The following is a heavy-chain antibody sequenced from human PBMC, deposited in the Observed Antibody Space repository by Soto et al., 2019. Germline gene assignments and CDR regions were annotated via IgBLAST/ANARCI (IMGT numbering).Heavy chain of an antibody. CDR2: INPNSGAT. CDR3: ARGGGTILAPLP. Sequence: EASVKVSCKASGYTFTGYFMHWVRQAPGQGLEWMGWINPNSGATKYAQKFQGRVTLSRDTSISTAYMELSGLRSDDTAVYYCARGGGTILAPLPWGQGTLVTVSS. J-gene: IGHJ5*02. CDR1: GYTFTGYF. V-gene: IGHV1-2*02. D-gene: IGHD3-3*01.